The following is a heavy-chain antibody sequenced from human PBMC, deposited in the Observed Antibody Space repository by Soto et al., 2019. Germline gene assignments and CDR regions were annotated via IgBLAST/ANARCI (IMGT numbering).Heavy chain of an antibody. V-gene: IGHV4-31*03. D-gene: IGHD3-10*01. CDR1: GGSISSGGYY. CDR2: IYYSGST. J-gene: IGHJ4*02. Sequence: PSETLSLTCTVSGGSISSGGYYWSWIRQHPGKGLEWIGYIYYSGSTNYNPSLKSRVTISVDTSKNQFSLKLSSVTAADTAVYYCARGSLLLWFGELRGFDYWGQGTLVTVSS. CDR3: ARGSLLLWFGELRGFDY.